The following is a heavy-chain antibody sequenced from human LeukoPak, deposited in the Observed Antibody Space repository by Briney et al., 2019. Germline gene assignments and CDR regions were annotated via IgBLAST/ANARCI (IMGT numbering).Heavy chain of an antibody. CDR1: GGSISSGDYY. J-gene: IGHJ4*02. V-gene: IGHV4-30-4*01. CDR3: AHGNILTGLGIDY. CDR2: IYYSGST. Sequence: SEALSLTCTVSGGSISSGDYYWSWIRQPPGKGLEWIGYIYYSGSTYYNPSLKSRVTISVDTSKNQFSLKLSSVTAADTAVYYCAHGNILTGLGIDYWGQGTMVTVSS. D-gene: IGHD3-9*01.